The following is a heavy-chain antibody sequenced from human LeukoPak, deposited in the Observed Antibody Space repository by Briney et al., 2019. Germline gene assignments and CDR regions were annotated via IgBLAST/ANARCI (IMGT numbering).Heavy chain of an antibody. CDR2: ISGSGGNT. CDR1: GFPFSSYA. CDR3: AKVTTVVTGYFDY. D-gene: IGHD4-17*01. V-gene: IGHV3-23*01. Sequence: GGSLRLPCAASGFPFSSYAMSWVRQAPGKGLEWVSAISGSGGNTYYADSVKGRFTISRDNSKNTLYLQMNSLRAEDTAVYYCAKVTTVVTGYFDYWGQGTLVTVSS. J-gene: IGHJ4*02.